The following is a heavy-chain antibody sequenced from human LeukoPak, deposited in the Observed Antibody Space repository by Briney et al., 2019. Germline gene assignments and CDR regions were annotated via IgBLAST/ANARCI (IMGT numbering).Heavy chain of an antibody. J-gene: IGHJ4*02. D-gene: IGHD4-17*01. V-gene: IGHV4-39*07. CDR2: IYYSGST. CDR3: ATSIFYGDYRRGYFDY. CDR1: GGSISSSSYY. Sequence: PSETLSLTCTVSGGSISSSSYYWGWIRQPPGKGLEWIGSIYYSGSTYYNPSLKSRVTISVDTSKNQFSLKLSSVTAADTAVYYCATSIFYGDYRRGYFDYWGQGTLVTVSS.